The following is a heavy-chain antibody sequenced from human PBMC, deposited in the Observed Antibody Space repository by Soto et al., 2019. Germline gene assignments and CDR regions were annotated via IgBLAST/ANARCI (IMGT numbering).Heavy chain of an antibody. J-gene: IGHJ6*02. V-gene: IGHV4-30-4*01. CDR2: IYYSGNT. Sequence: SETLSLTCSVSGGSISSGYYYWSWIRQPPGKGLEWIGNIYYSGNTYYNPSLKSRLIISIDTSENQFSLKVGSVTAADTAVYYGASSSLYGMDVWGQGTTVTVSS. CDR1: GGSISSGYYY. CDR3: ASSSLYGMDV.